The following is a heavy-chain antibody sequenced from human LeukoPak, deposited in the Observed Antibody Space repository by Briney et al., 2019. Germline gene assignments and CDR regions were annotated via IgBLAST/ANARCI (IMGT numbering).Heavy chain of an antibody. CDR2: INPSGDTT. CDR1: GFTFSSYY. CDR3: ARDNSDTVKGDYSSTSYWWFDP. J-gene: IGHJ5*02. D-gene: IGHD6-13*01. V-gene: IGHV1-46*01. Sequence: ASVKVSCKASGFTFSSYYMHWARQAPGQGLEWMGIINPSGDTTSHAQKFQGRVTMTRDTSTSTVYMEVSSLRSEDTAVYYCARDNSDTVKGDYSSTSYWWFDPWGQGTLVTVSS.